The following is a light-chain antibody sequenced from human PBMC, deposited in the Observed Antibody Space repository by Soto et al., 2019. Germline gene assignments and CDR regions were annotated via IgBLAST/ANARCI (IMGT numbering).Light chain of an antibody. CDR2: EVH. CDR3: SSFAGSSKLV. J-gene: IGLJ3*02. V-gene: IGLV2-8*01. Sequence: QSALTQPPSASGSPGQSVTISCTGTSSDVGRYKYVSWYQQYPGKAPKVMIYEVHKRPSGVPDRFSGSKSGNTASLTVSGLQTEDEAHYYCSSFAGSSKLVFGGGTKLTVL. CDR1: SSDVGRYKY.